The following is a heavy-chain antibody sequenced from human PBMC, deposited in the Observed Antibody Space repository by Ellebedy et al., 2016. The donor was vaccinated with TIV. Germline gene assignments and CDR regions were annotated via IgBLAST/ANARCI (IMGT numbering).Heavy chain of an antibody. V-gene: IGHV3-23*01. CDR2: IDSSGDTT. Sequence: PGGSLRLSCAASGFTFSSYAMSWVRQAPGQGLEWVSVIDSSGDTTYYADSVKGRFTISRDNAKNLLYLQMNSLRVEDTAVYFCARNPAFGAIDYWGQGALVTVSS. J-gene: IGHJ4*02. CDR1: GFTFSSYA. CDR3: ARNPAFGAIDY. D-gene: IGHD3-16*01.